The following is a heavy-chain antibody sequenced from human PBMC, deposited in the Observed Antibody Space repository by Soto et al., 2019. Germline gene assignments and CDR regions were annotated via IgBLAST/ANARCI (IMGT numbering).Heavy chain of an antibody. D-gene: IGHD2-2*01. CDR1: GFTFTGHW. V-gene: IGHV3-74*01. Sequence: EVQLVESGGDVVQPGGSLRLSCAASGFTFTGHWMHWVRQVPGKGLVWVARINTEGDSTNYADSVKGRFTISRDSATNTVYLQMNGLGVDDTSVYFCAREAGYCSTTSCYRRAFDTRGQGTMVTVSS. CDR3: AREAGYCSTTSCYRRAFDT. CDR2: INTEGDST. J-gene: IGHJ3*02.